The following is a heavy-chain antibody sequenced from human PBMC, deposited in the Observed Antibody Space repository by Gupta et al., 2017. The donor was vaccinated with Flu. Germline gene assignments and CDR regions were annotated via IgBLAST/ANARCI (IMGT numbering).Heavy chain of an antibody. CDR2: ISGSGGST. CDR1: GFTFSSYA. D-gene: IGHD6-13*01. V-gene: IGHV3-23*01. CDR3: AKGKGLSSSWSHIPGY. Sequence: EVQLLESGGGLVQPGGSLRLSCAASGFTFSSYAMSWVRQAPGKGLEWVSAISGSGGSTYYADSGKGRFTISRDNSKNTRDLQMNSLRAEDTAVYYCAKGKGLSSSWSHIPGYWGQGTLVTVSS. J-gene: IGHJ4*02.